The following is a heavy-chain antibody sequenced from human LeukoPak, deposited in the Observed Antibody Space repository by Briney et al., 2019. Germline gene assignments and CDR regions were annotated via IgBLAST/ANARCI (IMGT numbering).Heavy chain of an antibody. CDR3: ANPGAVVAGYYCFDY. V-gene: IGHV3-23*01. J-gene: IGHJ4*02. Sequence: GGSLRLSCAASGFTFSSYAMSWVRQAPGKGLEWVSRMSSSGVSTYYADSVKGRFVTSSHTSKNTLYLQMNSLRAEDTAVYYCANPGAVVAGYYCFDYWGQGTLVTVSS. CDR1: GFTFSSYA. CDR2: MSSSGVST. D-gene: IGHD6-19*01.